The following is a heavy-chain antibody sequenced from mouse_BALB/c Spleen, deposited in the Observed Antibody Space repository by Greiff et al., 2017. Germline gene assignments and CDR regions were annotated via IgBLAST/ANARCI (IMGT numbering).Heavy chain of an antibody. Sequence: QVQLQQSGPGLVAPSQSLSITCTVSGFSLTGYGVNWVRQPPGKGLEWLGMIWGDGSTDYNSALKSRLSISKDNSKSQVFLKMNSLQTDDTARYYCARERKYGSSYDYAMDYWGQGTSVTVSS. CDR2: IWGDGST. J-gene: IGHJ4*01. D-gene: IGHD1-1*01. CDR1: GFSLTGYG. V-gene: IGHV2-6-7*01. CDR3: ARERKYGSSYDYAMDY.